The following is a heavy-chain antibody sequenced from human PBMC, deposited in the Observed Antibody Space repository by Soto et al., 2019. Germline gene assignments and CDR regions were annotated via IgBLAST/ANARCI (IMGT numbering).Heavy chain of an antibody. Sequence: QVQLVESGGGVVQPGRSLRLSCAASGFTFSSYAMHWVRQAPGKGLEWVAVISYDGSNKYYADSVKGRFTISRDNSKNTLDLQMNSLRAEDTAVYYGARDKVIPTDLAPSDRRRYYDSYARDVWGQGTTVTVSS. CDR1: GFTFSSYA. J-gene: IGHJ6*02. CDR2: ISYDGSNK. V-gene: IGHV3-30-3*01. D-gene: IGHD3-16*02. CDR3: ARDKVIPTDLAPSDRRRYYDSYARDV.